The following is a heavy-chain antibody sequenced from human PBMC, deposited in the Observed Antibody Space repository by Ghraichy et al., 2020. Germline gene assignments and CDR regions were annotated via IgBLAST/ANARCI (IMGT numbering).Heavy chain of an antibody. Sequence: GGSLRLSCEVSGFTFRSYAMSWVRQAPGKGLQWVSFITTGGDHTYYADSVKGRFTISRDNSKNTLYLQMSSLRAEDTAIYYCAKASGGGTGFDYWGQGTVVTVSS. D-gene: IGHD1-26*01. CDR3: AKASGGGTGFDY. V-gene: IGHV3-23*01. CDR1: GFTFRSYA. CDR2: ITTGGDHT. J-gene: IGHJ4*01.